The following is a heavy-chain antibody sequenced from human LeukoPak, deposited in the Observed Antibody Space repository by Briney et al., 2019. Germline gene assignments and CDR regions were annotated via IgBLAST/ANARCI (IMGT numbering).Heavy chain of an antibody. J-gene: IGHJ5*02. CDR2: INHSGST. D-gene: IGHD3-3*01. Sequence: SETLSLTCAVYGGSFSGYYWSWIRRPPGKGLEWIGEINHSGSTNYNPSLKSRVTISVDTSKNQFSLKLSSVTAAGTAVYYCARAPYYDFWSGYSVLNWFDPWGQGTLVTVSS. CDR1: GGSFSGYY. V-gene: IGHV4-34*01. CDR3: ARAPYYDFWSGYSVLNWFDP.